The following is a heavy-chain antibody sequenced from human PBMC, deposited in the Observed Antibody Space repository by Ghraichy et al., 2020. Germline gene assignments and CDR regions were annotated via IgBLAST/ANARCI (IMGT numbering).Heavy chain of an antibody. J-gene: IGHJ4*02. D-gene: IGHD3-10*01. CDR2: IYYSGST. CDR3: ARHPLWFGEQSYFDY. Sequence: SETLSLTCTVSGGSISSSSYYWGWIRQPPGKGLEWIGSIYYSGSTYYNPSLKSRVTISVDTSKNQFSLKLSSVTAADTAVYYCARHPLWFGEQSYFDYWGQGTLVTVSS. V-gene: IGHV4-39*01. CDR1: GGSISSSSYY.